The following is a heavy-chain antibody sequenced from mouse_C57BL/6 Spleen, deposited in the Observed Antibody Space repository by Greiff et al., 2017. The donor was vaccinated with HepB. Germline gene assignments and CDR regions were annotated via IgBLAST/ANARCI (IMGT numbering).Heavy chain of an antibody. J-gene: IGHJ2*01. CDR3: ARDAGDY. Sequence: ESGPGLVKPSQSLSLTCSVTGYSITSGYYWHWIRQFPGNKLEWMGYISYDGSNNYNPSLKNRISITRDTSKNQFFLKLNSVTTEDTATYYCARDAGDYWGQGTTLTVSS. CDR2: ISYDGSN. V-gene: IGHV3-6*01. CDR1: GYSITSGYY.